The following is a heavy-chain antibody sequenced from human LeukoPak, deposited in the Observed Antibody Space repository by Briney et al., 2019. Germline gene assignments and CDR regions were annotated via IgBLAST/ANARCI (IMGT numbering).Heavy chain of an antibody. J-gene: IGHJ4*02. CDR1: GGSISSYY. D-gene: IGHD3-9*01. V-gene: IGHV4-59*08. CDR2: IYYSGST. CDR3: ARRGYDILTGAYYFDY. Sequence: SETLSLTCTVSGGSISSYYWSWIRQPPGKGLEWIGYIYYSGSTNYIPSLKSRVTISVDTSKNQFSLKLSSVTAADTAVYYCARRGYDILTGAYYFDYWGQGTLVTVSS.